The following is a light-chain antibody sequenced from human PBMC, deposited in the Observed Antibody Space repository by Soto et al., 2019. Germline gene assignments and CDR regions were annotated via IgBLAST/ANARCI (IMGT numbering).Light chain of an antibody. CDR2: AAS. CDR3: QQSYSTPIT. J-gene: IGKJ5*01. CDR1: QDIRNG. V-gene: IGKV1-39*01. Sequence: IQRTQSPSSLSASEGDRATTTRRASQDIRNGLVWYQQKPGKAHKRLIYAASSLQSGVTSRFSGSGSGTDFTITISSLQPEDFATYYCQQSYSTPITFGQGTRLEIK.